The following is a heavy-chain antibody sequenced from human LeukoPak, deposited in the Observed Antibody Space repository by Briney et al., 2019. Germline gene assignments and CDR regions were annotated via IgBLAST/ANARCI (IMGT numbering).Heavy chain of an antibody. CDR1: GYTFTGYY. V-gene: IGHV1-2*02. CDR2: INPNSGGT. Sequence: GASVKVSCKASGYTFTGYYMHWVRQAPGQGLEWMGWINPNSGGTNYAQKFQGRVTMTRDTSISTAYMELSRLRSDDTAVYYCARAELGLGVVVTALDYWGQGTLVTVSS. D-gene: IGHD2-21*02. CDR3: ARAELGLGVVVTALDY. J-gene: IGHJ4*02.